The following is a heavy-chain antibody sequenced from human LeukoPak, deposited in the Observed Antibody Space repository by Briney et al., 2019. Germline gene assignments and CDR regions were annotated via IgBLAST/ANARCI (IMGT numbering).Heavy chain of an antibody. Sequence: ASVKVSCKASGGTFSSYAISWVRQAPGQGLEWMGGIIPIFGTANYAQKSQGRVTITADESTSTAYMELSSLRSEDTAVYYCARSGMDPYYYYGMDVWGQGTTVTVSS. CDR3: ARSGMDPYYYYGMDV. D-gene: IGHD6-13*01. V-gene: IGHV1-69*13. J-gene: IGHJ6*02. CDR2: IIPIFGTA. CDR1: GGTFSSYA.